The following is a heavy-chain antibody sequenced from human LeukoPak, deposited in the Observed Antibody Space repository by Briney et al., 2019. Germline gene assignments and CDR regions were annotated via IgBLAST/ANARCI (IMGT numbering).Heavy chain of an antibody. CDR3: ARDGGKEEADSFDP. V-gene: IGHV1-18*01. CDR1: GYTYTTDG. J-gene: IGHJ5*02. D-gene: IGHD3-16*01. Sequence: ASVTVSCKASGYTYTTDGISWVRQAPGQGLEWMGWIDTYSGKTNYAQKFQGRVTMTSDTSTSTAYMELRSLRSDDPAVYFCARDGGKEEADSFDPGGQGTRVTVSS. CDR2: IDTYSGKT.